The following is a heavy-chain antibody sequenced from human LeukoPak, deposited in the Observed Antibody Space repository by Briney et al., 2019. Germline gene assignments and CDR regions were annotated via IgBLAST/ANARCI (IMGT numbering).Heavy chain of an antibody. CDR2: ISSSGSVI. Sequence: QPGGSLRLSCAASGFIFSRYEMNWVRQAPGKGLEWVSYISSSGSVIHYADSVEGRFTISRDNAKKSLFLLMNSLRAEDTAVYYCVREGTPGNDAFDIWGQGTMVTVSS. D-gene: IGHD2-15*01. CDR3: VREGTPGNDAFDI. CDR1: GFIFSRYE. V-gene: IGHV3-48*03. J-gene: IGHJ3*02.